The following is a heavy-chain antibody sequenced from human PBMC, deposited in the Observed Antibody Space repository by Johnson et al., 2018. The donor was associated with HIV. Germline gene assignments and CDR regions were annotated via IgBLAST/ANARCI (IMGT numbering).Heavy chain of an antibody. CDR1: GFTFSSSG. V-gene: IGHV3-30*02. CDR3: ARDSRISLIVVVSRGGFDI. J-gene: IGHJ3*02. Sequence: QMQLVESGGGVVQPGGSLRLSCVASGFTFSSSGMHWVRQAPGKGLEWVAFIRYDGSKRYYADSVKGRFSISRDNSKNSLYLQMNSLRAEDTAVYYCARDSRISLIVVVSRGGFDIWGQGTMVTVSS. D-gene: IGHD3-22*01. CDR2: IRYDGSKR.